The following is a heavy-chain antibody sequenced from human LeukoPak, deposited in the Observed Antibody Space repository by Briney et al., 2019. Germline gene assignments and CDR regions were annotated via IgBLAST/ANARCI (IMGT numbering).Heavy chain of an antibody. D-gene: IGHD3-16*02. CDR2: ISSSSSYI. Sequence: GGSLRLSCAASGFTFSSYSMNWVRQAPGKGLEWVSSISSSSSYIYYADSVKGRFTISRDNAKNSLYLQMNSLRAEDTAVYYCATKNYDYVWGSYRPGDYWGQGTLVTVSS. J-gene: IGHJ4*02. CDR3: ATKNYDYVWGSYRPGDY. CDR1: GFTFSSYS. V-gene: IGHV3-21*01.